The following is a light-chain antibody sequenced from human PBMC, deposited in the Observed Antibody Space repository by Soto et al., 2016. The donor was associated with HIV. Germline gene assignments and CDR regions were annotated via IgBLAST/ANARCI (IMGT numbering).Light chain of an antibody. CDR3: QVWDTTTAV. CDR1: NIGSKL. J-gene: IGLJ2*01. CDR2: RDT. Sequence: SYELTQPLSVSVALGQAATITCVGGNIGSKLVHWYQQKPGQAPVLVIYRDTNRPSGIPERFSGSNSWNTATLTISRAQAGDESDYYCQVWDTTTAVFGGGTKLTVL. V-gene: IGLV3-9*01.